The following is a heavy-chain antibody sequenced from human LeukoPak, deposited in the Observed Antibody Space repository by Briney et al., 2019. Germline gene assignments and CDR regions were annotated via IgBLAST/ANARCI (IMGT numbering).Heavy chain of an antibody. J-gene: IGHJ4*02. CDR2: ISSSSSTI. Sequence: GGSLRLSCVACGFTFSRYSMNWVRQAPGKGLEWVSYISSSSSTIYYADSVKGRFTISSDNAKNSLYLQMNSLRADDTAVHNCARRVMVSCCPYFDYWGEGTLVTVPS. V-gene: IGHV3-48*01. CDR1: GFTFSRYS. CDR3: ARRVMVSCCPYFDY. D-gene: IGHD2-2*01.